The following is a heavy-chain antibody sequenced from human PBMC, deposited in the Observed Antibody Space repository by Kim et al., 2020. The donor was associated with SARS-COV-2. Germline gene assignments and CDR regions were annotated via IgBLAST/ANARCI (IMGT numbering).Heavy chain of an antibody. CDR3: ARNNAMDG. CDR1: GFSFSSHW. J-gene: IGHJ6*02. V-gene: IGHV3-7*03. Sequence: GGSLRLSCAASGFSFSSHWMTWVRQAPGRGLEWVANIKQHGSEKYYADSVMGRFTISRDNAKNSLYLQMNSLRAEDTAVYYCARNNAMDGWGQGTTVTVSS. CDR2: IKQHGSEK.